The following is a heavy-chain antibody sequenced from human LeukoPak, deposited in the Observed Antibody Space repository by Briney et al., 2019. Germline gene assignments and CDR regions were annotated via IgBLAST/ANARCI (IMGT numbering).Heavy chain of an antibody. CDR1: GGSISSGGYY. Sequence: SQTLSLTCTVSGGSISSGGYYWSWIRQHPGKGLEWIGYIYYSGSTYYNPSLKSRVTISVDTSKNQFSLKLSSVTAADTAVYYCARKGSGSYYNPPGWFDPWGQGTLVTVSS. J-gene: IGHJ5*02. V-gene: IGHV4-31*03. D-gene: IGHD3-10*01. CDR2: IYYSGST. CDR3: ARKGSGSYYNPPGWFDP.